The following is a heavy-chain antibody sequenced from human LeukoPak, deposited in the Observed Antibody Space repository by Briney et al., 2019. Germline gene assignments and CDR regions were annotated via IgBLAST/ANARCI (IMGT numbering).Heavy chain of an antibody. CDR1: GYTFTGYY. Sequence: ASVKVSCKASGYTFTGYYMHWVRQAPGQGLECMGWINPNSGGTNYAQKFEGRVTMTRDTSISTAYMELSRLRSDDTAVYYCARGKPATARSHYYYYYYYMDVWGKGTTVTISS. J-gene: IGHJ6*03. D-gene: IGHD2-21*02. CDR2: INPNSGGT. CDR3: ARGKPATARSHYYYYYYYMDV. V-gene: IGHV1-2*02.